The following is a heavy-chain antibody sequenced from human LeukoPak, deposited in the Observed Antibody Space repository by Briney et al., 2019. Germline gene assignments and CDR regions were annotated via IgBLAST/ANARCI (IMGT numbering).Heavy chain of an antibody. Sequence: PSQTLSLTCTVSRGSISSAGYYWSWIRQPAGKGLEWIGRVYTSGRTNYIPSLKSRVTISLDTSNKQFSLKLSSVTAADTAVYYCARIGGGDYGEPYYFDYWGQGTLVTVSS. CDR3: ARIGGGDYGEPYYFDY. CDR2: VYTSGRT. D-gene: IGHD4-17*01. J-gene: IGHJ4*02. V-gene: IGHV4-61*02. CDR1: RGSISSAGYY.